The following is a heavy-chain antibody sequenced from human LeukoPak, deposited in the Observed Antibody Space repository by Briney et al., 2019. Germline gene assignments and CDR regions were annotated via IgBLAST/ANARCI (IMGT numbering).Heavy chain of an antibody. CDR2: MNPNSGNT. J-gene: IGHJ4*02. CDR1: GYTFTGYD. V-gene: IGHV1-8*03. Sequence: ASVKVSCKASGYTFTGYDINWVRHATGQGLEWMGWMNPNSGNTGYAQKFQGRVTITRNTSISTAYMELSSLRSEDTDVDYCARGQYYYGSGSGDYFDYWGQGTLVTVSS. CDR3: ARGQYYYGSGSGDYFDY. D-gene: IGHD3-10*01.